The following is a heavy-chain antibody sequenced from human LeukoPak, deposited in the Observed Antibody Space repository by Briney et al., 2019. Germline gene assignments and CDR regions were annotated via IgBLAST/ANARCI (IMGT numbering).Heavy chain of an antibody. D-gene: IGHD1-26*01. Sequence: SETLSLTCAVYGGSFSGYYWSWIRQPPGKGLEWIGEINHSGSTNYSPSLKSRVTISVDTSKNQFSLKLSSVTAADTAVYYCARGGIVGAKNYWGQGTLVTVSS. J-gene: IGHJ4*02. CDR3: ARGGIVGAKNY. CDR1: GGSFSGYY. CDR2: INHSGST. V-gene: IGHV4-34*01.